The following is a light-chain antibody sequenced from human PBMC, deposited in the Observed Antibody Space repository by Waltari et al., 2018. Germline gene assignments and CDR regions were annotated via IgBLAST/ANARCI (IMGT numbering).Light chain of an antibody. J-gene: IGLJ2*01. CDR2: SNK. Sequence: QSVLFQPPSASGTPGQRVTISCSGSSSHIGSNFVFWYQQFPERAPKLVIFSNKQLPSGVPDRFSGSKSGTSASLTISVLRSEDEADYYCASWDDSLSGRIFGGGTKLTVL. CDR1: SSHIGSNF. CDR3: ASWDDSLSGRI. V-gene: IGLV1-47*01.